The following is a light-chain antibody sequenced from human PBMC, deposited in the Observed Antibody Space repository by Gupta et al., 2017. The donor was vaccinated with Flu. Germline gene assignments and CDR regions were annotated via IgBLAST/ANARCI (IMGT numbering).Light chain of an antibody. Sequence: QSVLPQPPSVSAAPGQKVTISCSGSSSNIGINYVSWYQQLPGAAPKLLMSEDSVRPSGIPDRFSASKSGTSATLAITGLQTGDEADYYCAVWDNALSVLLFGGGTKLTVL. CDR1: SSNIGINY. CDR2: EDS. V-gene: IGLV1-51*02. J-gene: IGLJ2*01. CDR3: AVWDNALSVLL.